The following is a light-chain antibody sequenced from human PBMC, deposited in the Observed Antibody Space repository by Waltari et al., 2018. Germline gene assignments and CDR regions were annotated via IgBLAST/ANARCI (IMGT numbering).Light chain of an antibody. CDR1: KLGEKF. CDR3: QTWDSRNAV. Sequence: SYELTQPSSVSVSPGETVSITCSGDKLGEKFVSWYQQRPGQSPVVVIYEDPRRPSGIPGRFSGSNSGNTATLTISGTQAMDEADYYCQTWDSRNAVFGSATKVTVL. V-gene: IGLV3-1*01. J-gene: IGLJ1*01. CDR2: EDP.